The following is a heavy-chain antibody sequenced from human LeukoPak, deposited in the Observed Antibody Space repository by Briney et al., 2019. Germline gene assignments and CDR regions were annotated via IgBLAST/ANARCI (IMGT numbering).Heavy chain of an antibody. CDR3: ARHPLFDY. V-gene: IGHV3-74*01. Sequence: GGSLRLSCEASGFTFSAYAMTWVRQAPGQGLEWVSRINSDGSSTSYADSVKGRFTISRDNAKNTLYLQMNSLRAEDTAVYYCARHPLFDYWGQGTLVTVSS. CDR2: INSDGSST. CDR1: GFTFSAYA. J-gene: IGHJ4*02.